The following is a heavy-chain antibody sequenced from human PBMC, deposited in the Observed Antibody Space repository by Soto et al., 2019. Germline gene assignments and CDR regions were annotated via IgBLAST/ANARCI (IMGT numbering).Heavy chain of an antibody. CDR1: GFTFSTYN. V-gene: IGHV3-48*01. CDR2: ISDSSSTI. Sequence: PGGSLRLSCAASGFTFSTYNMNWVRQAPGKGLEWVSYISDSSSTIHYADSVKGRFTISRDNAKNSLYLQMNSLRAEDTAVYYCARDDYPYYDASSGYHFDYWGQGALVTVSS. D-gene: IGHD3-22*01. CDR3: ARDDYPYYDASSGYHFDY. J-gene: IGHJ4*02.